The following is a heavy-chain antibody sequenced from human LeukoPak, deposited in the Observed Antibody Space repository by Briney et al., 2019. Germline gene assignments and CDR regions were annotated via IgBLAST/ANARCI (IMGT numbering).Heavy chain of an antibody. Sequence: SETLSLTCAVHGGSCDDYYCSWIRRPPGKGLEWIGEIHPSGIFYYNSSLMSRVTISIDTSKSQFSLRLTSVTAADTAFYYCARGRDRSKAGDLWGQGSLVTVSS. CDR1: GGSCDDYY. D-gene: IGHD5-24*01. V-gene: IGHV4-34*01. J-gene: IGHJ5*02. CDR2: IHPSGIF. CDR3: ARGRDRSKAGDL.